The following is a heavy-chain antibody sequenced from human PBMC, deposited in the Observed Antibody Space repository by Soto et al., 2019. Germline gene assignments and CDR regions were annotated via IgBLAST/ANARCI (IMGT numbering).Heavy chain of an antibody. V-gene: IGHV3-53*01. CDR1: GFTVNTNY. Sequence: PGGSLRLSCAASGFTVNTNYMSWVRQTPGKGLEWVSVIYSGGSTYYADSVKGRFTISRDNSKNTLDLQMNSLRAEDTAVYYCASLRVTMAGRFFDYWGQGTLVTVSS. CDR3: ASLRVTMAGRFFDY. J-gene: IGHJ4*02. D-gene: IGHD3-10*01. CDR2: IYSGGST.